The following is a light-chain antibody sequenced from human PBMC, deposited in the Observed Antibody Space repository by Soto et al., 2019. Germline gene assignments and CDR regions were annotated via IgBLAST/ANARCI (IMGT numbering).Light chain of an antibody. Sequence: EVVLTQSPGTLSLSPGERATLSCRASQSVSGSDLAWYQQKPGQAPRLLISGVSNRATGTPDRFSGSGSGTEFTLTISSLQSEDFAVYYCQQYNSWPLTFGGGTKVDIK. J-gene: IGKJ4*01. CDR1: QSVSGSD. CDR2: GVS. V-gene: IGKV3-20*01. CDR3: QQYNSWPLT.